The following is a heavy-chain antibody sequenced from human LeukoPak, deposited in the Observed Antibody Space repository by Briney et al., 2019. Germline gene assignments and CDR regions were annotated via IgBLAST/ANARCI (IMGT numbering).Heavy chain of an antibody. V-gene: IGHV5-51*01. D-gene: IGHD6-13*01. Sequence: GESLKTSCKGSGYSFTSFWIGWVRQIPGKGLEWMGIIYPGDYDTRYSPSFQGQVTISADKSISTAYLQWSSLKASDTAMYYCARQSRIAAAGTDYWGQGTLVTVSS. CDR1: GYSFTSFW. CDR2: IYPGDYDT. J-gene: IGHJ4*02. CDR3: ARQSRIAAAGTDY.